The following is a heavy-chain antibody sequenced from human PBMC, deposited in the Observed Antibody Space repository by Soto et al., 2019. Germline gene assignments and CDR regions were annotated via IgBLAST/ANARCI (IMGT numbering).Heavy chain of an antibody. V-gene: IGHV3-23*01. CDR3: AISSGWSHEYFQH. Sequence: GGSLRLSCAASGFTFSSYAMSWVRQAPGKGLEWVSAISGSGGSTYYADSVKGRFTISRDNAKNSLYLQMNSLRAEDTAVYYCAISSGWSHEYFQHWGQGILVTVSS. CDR2: ISGSGGST. CDR1: GFTFSSYA. D-gene: IGHD6-19*01. J-gene: IGHJ1*01.